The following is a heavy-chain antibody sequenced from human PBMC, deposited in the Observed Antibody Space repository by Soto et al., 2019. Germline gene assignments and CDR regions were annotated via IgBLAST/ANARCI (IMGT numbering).Heavy chain of an antibody. Sequence: ESRAPAGAVSGVSISSSNWWSWVRQPPGKGLEWIGEIYHSGSTNYNPSLKIRVTISVDKSKNQFSLKLSSVTDADTAVYYCARVGSSAFDIWGQGTMVTVSS. CDR3: ARVGSSAFDI. CDR2: IYHSGST. CDR1: GVSISSSNW. V-gene: IGHV4-4*02. J-gene: IGHJ3*02.